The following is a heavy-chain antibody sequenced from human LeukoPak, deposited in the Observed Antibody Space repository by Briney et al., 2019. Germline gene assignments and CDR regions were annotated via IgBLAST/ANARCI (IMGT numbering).Heavy chain of an antibody. J-gene: IGHJ4*02. CDR1: GFTFSSYA. D-gene: IGHD1-26*01. CDR2: ISCDGSNK. V-gene: IGHV3-30-3*01. CDR3: ATDPDLVGATTTLQPRHPHDH. Sequence: PGGSLRLSCAASGFTFSSYAMHWVRQAPGKGLEWVAVISCDGSNKYYADSVKGRFTISRDNSKNTLYLQMNSLRAEDTAVYYCATDPDLVGATTTLQPRHPHDHWGQGTLVTVSS.